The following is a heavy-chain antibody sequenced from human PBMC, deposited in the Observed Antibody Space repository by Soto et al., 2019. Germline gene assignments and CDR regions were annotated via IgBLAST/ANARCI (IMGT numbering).Heavy chain of an antibody. J-gene: IGHJ4*02. CDR2: IDPSSNSP. CDR1: GFTFNNYG. CDR3: AKDGPKSWLSDS. V-gene: IGHV3-23*01. D-gene: IGHD5-12*01. Sequence: PGGSLRLSCAASGFTFNNYGMSWVRQAPGKGLEWVSGIDPSSNSPHYADSVKGRFTTSRDNSKNALYLQMNSLRAEDTAVYYCAKDGPKSWLSDSWGQGTLVTVS.